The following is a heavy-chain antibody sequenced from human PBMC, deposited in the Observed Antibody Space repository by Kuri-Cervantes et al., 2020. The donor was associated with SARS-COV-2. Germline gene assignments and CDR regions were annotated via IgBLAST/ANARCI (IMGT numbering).Heavy chain of an antibody. CDR3: ARRGYYPDYYYGMDV. D-gene: IGHD3-22*01. CDR1: GFTFSSYE. Sequence: GGSLRLSCVASGFTFSSYEMNWVRQAPGKGLEWVSWITTSGSAVYYADSVKGRFTISRDNAKNSLYLQMNSLRDEDTAVYYCARRGYYPDYYYGMDVWGQGTTVTVSS. CDR2: ITTSGSAV. J-gene: IGHJ6*02. V-gene: IGHV3-48*03.